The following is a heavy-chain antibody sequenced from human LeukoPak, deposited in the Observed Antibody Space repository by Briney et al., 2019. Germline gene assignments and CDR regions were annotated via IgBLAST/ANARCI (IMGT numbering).Heavy chain of an antibody. J-gene: IGHJ4*02. CDR3: ARAGIGNALDY. CDR2: ISYDGSNK. V-gene: IGHV3-30*03. Sequence: GRSLRLSCAASGFTFSSYGMHWVRQAPGKGLEWVAVISYDGSNKYYADSVKGRFTISRDNSKNTVYLQMNSLRIEDTAVYHCARAGIGNALDYWGQGTQVTVSS. D-gene: IGHD2-2*01. CDR1: GFTFSSYG.